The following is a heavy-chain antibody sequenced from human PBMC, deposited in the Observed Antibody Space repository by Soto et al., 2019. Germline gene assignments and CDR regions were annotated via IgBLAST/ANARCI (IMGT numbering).Heavy chain of an antibody. V-gene: IGHV4-39*01. D-gene: IGHD6-13*01. Sequence: SETLSLTCTVSGGSISSSGYYWGWIRQPPGKGLECIGTIYYSGSTSYNPSLKSRVTISVDTSKSQFSLKLSSVTAADTAVYYCARHAASAAGTGTKFDPWGQGTLVTVSS. CDR3: ARHAASAAGTGTKFDP. J-gene: IGHJ5*02. CDR1: GGSISSSGYY. CDR2: IYYSGST.